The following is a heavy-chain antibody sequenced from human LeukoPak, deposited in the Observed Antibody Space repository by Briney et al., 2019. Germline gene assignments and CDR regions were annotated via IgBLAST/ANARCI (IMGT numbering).Heavy chain of an antibody. CDR1: GGSISSYY. CDR3: ARVDRFSGYDYDY. D-gene: IGHD5-12*01. Sequence: PSETLSLTCTVSGGSISSYYWSWIRQPPGKGLEWIGYIYYSGSTNYNPSLKSRVTISVDTSKNQFSLKLSSVTAADTAVYYCARVDRFSGYDYDYWGQGTLVTVSS. J-gene: IGHJ4*02. CDR2: IYYSGST. V-gene: IGHV4-59*01.